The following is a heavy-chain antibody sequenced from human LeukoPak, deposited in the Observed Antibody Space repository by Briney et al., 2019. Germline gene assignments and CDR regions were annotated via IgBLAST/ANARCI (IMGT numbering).Heavy chain of an antibody. D-gene: IGHD2-15*01. CDR3: ARDWEEYCSGGSCSSFRH. Sequence: PGGSLRLSCEASGFTFSSYELNWVRQAPGKGLEWVSYISSSGTMINYADSVRGRFTISRDNAKNSLFLEMNSLRAEDTAVYYCARDWEEYCSGGSCSSFRHWGQGTLVTVPS. CDR2: ISSSGTMI. CDR1: GFTFSSYE. J-gene: IGHJ1*01. V-gene: IGHV3-48*03.